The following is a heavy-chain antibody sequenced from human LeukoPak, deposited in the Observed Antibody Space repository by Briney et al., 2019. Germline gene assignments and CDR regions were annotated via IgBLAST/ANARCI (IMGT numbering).Heavy chain of an antibody. CDR2: IHTSGII. CDR1: GGSISSHY. CDR3: ARDLGSNYVYFDY. Sequence: SETLSLTCTVSGGSISSHYWSWIRQPAGKGLEYIGRIHTSGIINYNPSLKSRVTMSGDTSKNQFSLKLSSVTAADTAVYYCARDLGSNYVYFDYWGQGSLVTVSS. V-gene: IGHV4-4*07. J-gene: IGHJ4*02. D-gene: IGHD1-26*01.